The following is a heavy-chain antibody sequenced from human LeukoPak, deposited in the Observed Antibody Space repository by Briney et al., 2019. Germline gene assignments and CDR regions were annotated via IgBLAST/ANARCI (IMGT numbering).Heavy chain of an antibody. CDR3: ARHGYCSGGSCYSYYYYYMDV. CDR1: GSTFSSYA. Sequence: ASVKVSCKASGSTFSSYAISWVRQAPGQGLEWMGGIIPIFGTANYAQKFQGRVTITADESTSTAYMELSSLRSEDTAVYYCARHGYCSGGSCYSYYYYYMDVWGKGTTVTISS. CDR2: IIPIFGTA. J-gene: IGHJ6*03. V-gene: IGHV1-69*13. D-gene: IGHD2-15*01.